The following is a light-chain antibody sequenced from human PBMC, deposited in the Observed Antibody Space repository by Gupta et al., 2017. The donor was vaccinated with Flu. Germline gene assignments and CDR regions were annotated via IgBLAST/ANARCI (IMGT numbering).Light chain of an antibody. J-gene: IGKJ5*01. V-gene: IGKV4-1*01. CDR2: WAS. Sequence: DIVMTQSPDSLAVSLGERATINCKSSQSVLYSSNNKNHLAWYQQKPGQPPKLLIYWASTRESGVPDRFSGSGSGTDFTLTISSLQAEDVAVYYCQQYYTAPITFGQGTRLEMK. CDR3: QQYYTAPIT. CDR1: QSVLYSSNNKNH.